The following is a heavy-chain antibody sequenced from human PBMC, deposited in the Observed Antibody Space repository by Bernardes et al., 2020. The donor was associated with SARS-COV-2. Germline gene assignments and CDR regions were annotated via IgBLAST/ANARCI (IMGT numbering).Heavy chain of an antibody. CDR1: GGSISSHY. CDR2: IYYSGST. D-gene: IGHD2-8*02. Sequence: SETLSLTCTVSGGSISSHYRSWIRQPPGKGLEWIGYIYYSGSTNYNPSLKSRVTIPVDTSKKHFSLKLSSVTAADTAVYYCARIWRDGYCWYYFDYWSQGTLVTVSS. V-gene: IGHV4-59*11. J-gene: IGHJ4*02. CDR3: ARIWRDGYCWYYFDY.